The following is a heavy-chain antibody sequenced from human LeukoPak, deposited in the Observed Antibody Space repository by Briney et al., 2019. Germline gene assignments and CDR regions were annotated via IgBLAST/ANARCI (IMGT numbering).Heavy chain of an antibody. CDR2: IYPNSGAT. V-gene: IGHV1-2*02. CDR1: GYTFTGYY. CDR3: ARDLGDYSSFSS. D-gene: IGHD6-6*01. J-gene: IGHJ5*02. Sequence: ASVKVSCKASGYTFTGYYMHWVRQAPGQGLEWMGWIYPNSGATNSAQKFQGRVTMTRDTSITTAYMELRRLRSDDTAVYYCARDLGDYSSFSSWGQGTLVTVSS.